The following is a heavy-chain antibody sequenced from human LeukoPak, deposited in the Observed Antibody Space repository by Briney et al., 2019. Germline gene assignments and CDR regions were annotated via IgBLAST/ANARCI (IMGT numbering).Heavy chain of an antibody. J-gene: IGHJ3*02. V-gene: IGHV5-10-1*01. Sequence: GESLKISCKGSGYSFTSYWISWVRQMPGKGLEWMGRIDPSDSYTNYSPSFQGHVTISADKSISTAYLQWRSLKASDTAMYYCARHVEYCSSTSCYRHNAFDIWGQGTMVTVSS. CDR3: ARHVEYCSSTSCYRHNAFDI. D-gene: IGHD2-2*01. CDR2: IDPSDSYT. CDR1: GYSFTSYW.